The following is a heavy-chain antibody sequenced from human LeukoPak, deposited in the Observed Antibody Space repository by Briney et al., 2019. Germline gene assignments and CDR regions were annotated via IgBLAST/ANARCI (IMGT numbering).Heavy chain of an antibody. Sequence: GESLKISCKGSGYSFPTYWIGWVRQMPGKGLEWMGIIYPGDSDTRYSPSFQGQVTISADKSISTAYLQWSSLKASDTAMYYCARPSSMEAAKNYFDYWGQGTLVTVSS. CDR1: GYSFPTYW. D-gene: IGHD2-15*01. CDR3: ARPSSMEAAKNYFDY. V-gene: IGHV5-51*01. CDR2: IYPGDSDT. J-gene: IGHJ4*02.